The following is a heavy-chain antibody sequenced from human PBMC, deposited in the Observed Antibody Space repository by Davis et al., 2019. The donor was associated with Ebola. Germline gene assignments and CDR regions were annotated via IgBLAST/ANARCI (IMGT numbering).Heavy chain of an antibody. V-gene: IGHV4-34*01. CDR3: ARDHVVVDY. Sequence: GSLRLSCAVYGGSFSGYYWSWIRQPPGKGLEWIGEINHSGSTNYNPSLKSRVTLSVDTSKNQFSLKLISVTAADTAVYYCARDHVVVDYWGQGTLVTVSS. J-gene: IGHJ4*02. CDR1: GGSFSGYY. D-gene: IGHD3-10*02. CDR2: INHSGST.